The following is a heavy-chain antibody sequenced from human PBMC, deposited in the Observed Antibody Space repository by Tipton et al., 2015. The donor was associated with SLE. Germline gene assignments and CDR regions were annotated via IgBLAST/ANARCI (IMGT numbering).Heavy chain of an antibody. V-gene: IGHV4-31*02. CDR1: GGSISRGGYY. Sequence: LRLSCTVSGGSISRGGYYWSWIRQHSGKGLEWIGYYSVKSYYNPSLKSRVTISVDTSDNQLFLKPSSVAAADTAVYYCARSGYSISSGAFDIWGQGTRVTVSS. CDR3: ARSGYSISSGAFDI. CDR2: YSVKS. J-gene: IGHJ3*02. D-gene: IGHD6-6*01.